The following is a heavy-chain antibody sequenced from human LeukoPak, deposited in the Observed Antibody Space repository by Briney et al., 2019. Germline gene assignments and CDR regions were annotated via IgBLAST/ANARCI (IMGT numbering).Heavy chain of an antibody. Sequence: KPSETLSLTCTVSGGSLNGYYWGWIRQPPGKGLECIGYIHSSEGTAHNASLKSRLTISLDTSKNQFSLTLSSVTAADTAVYYCARDGRIRFPVTNWFDPWGQGTLVTVSS. J-gene: IGHJ5*02. D-gene: IGHD3-3*01. V-gene: IGHV4-4*09. CDR2: IHSSEGT. CDR1: GGSLNGYY. CDR3: ARDGRIRFPVTNWFDP.